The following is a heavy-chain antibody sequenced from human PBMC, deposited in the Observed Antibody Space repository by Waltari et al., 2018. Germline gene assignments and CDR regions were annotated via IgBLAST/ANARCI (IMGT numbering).Heavy chain of an antibody. CDR1: GLTFRSYA. Sequence: EVQLLESGGGLVQPGGSRRLSCAAFGLTFRSYARRWVRQAPGKGLEWVSAISCSGGSTYYADSVKGRFTISRDNSKNTLYLQMNSLRAEATAVYYCAKRGIAAAGTRQHWGQGTLVTVSS. D-gene: IGHD6-13*01. J-gene: IGHJ4*02. CDR2: ISCSGGST. CDR3: AKRGIAAAGTRQH. V-gene: IGHV3-23*01.